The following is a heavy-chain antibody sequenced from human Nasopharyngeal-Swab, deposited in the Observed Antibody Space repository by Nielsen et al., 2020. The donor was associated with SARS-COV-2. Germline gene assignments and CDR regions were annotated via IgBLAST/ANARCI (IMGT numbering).Heavy chain of an antibody. CDR3: AKDRDSGDESEEYYHYYGMDV. D-gene: IGHD6-25*01. J-gene: IGHJ6*02. CDR1: GFTFRNFA. CDR2: ISGDNENT. Sequence: GESLKISCAASGFTFRNFAMHWVRQGPGKGLEWVSVISGDNENTYYADSVRGRFTISRDNSKNTLNLQMNNLRAEDTAIYYCAKDRDSGDESEEYYHYYGMDVWGQGAPVTVSS. V-gene: IGHV3-23*01.